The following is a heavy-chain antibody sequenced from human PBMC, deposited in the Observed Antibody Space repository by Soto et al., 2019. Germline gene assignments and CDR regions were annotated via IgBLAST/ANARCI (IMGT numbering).Heavy chain of an antibody. CDR2: ISGSGGST. J-gene: IGHJ4*02. D-gene: IGHD3-10*01. V-gene: IGHV3-23*01. CDR3: AKDLLVIWFGELPKYSSDY. CDR1: GFTFSSYA. Sequence: GGSLRLSCAASGFTFSSYAMSWVRQAPGKGLEWVSGISGSGGSTDYADSVKGRFTISRDNSKKTLYLQMNSLRAEDTAVYYCAKDLLVIWFGELPKYSSDYWGQGTQVTFYS.